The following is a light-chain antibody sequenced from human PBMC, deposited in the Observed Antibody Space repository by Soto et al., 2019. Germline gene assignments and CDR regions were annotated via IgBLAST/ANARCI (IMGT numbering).Light chain of an antibody. CDR3: SSFTTSRAYV. CDR2: EVS. V-gene: IGLV2-14*01. J-gene: IGLJ1*01. Sequence: QSDLTQPASVSGSPGQSITISCSRTSGDIGAYNYVFWYQQHSGKAPKLIIYEVSYRPSGVSNRFSGSKSGNTASLTISGLQAEDEADYYCSSFTTSRAYVFGLGTKVTVL. CDR1: SGDIGAYNY.